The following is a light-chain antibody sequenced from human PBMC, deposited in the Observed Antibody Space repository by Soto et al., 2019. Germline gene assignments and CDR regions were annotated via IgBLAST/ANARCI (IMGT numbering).Light chain of an antibody. Sequence: DIQMPQSPSSLSASVGDRVTITCRASQSISSYLNWYQQKPGKAPKLLIYAASSLQSGVPSRFSGSGSGTDFTLTISSLQPEEFATYYCQQSYSTPRAVGQGTKVDIK. J-gene: IGKJ1*01. CDR1: QSISSY. CDR2: AAS. CDR3: QQSYSTPRA. V-gene: IGKV1-39*01.